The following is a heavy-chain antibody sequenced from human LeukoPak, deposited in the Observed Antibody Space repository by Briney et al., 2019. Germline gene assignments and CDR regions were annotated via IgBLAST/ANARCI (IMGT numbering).Heavy chain of an antibody. D-gene: IGHD3-16*01. CDR1: GFTFDDYG. CDR2: IIWNGGNA. CDR3: ARGGDGAHRRYFYYYMDV. J-gene: IGHJ6*03. Sequence: GGSLRLSCAASGFTFDDYGMSWVRQAPGKGLEWVSGIIWNGGNAGYADSVKGRFTISRDNAKNSLYLQMDSLRAEGTAFYYCARGGDGAHRRYFYYYMDVWGKGTTVTVSS. V-gene: IGHV3-20*04.